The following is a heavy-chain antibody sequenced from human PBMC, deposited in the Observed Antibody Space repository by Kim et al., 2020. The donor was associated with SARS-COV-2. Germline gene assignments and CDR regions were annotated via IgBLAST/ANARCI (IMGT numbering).Heavy chain of an antibody. Sequence: ASVKVSCKVSGYTLTELSMHWVRQAPGKGLEWMGGFDPEDGETIYAQKFQGRVTMTEDTSTDTAYMELSSLRSEDTAVYYCATAYDYGDLPGGAFDIWGQGTMVTVSS. J-gene: IGHJ3*02. CDR2: FDPEDGET. CDR3: ATAYDYGDLPGGAFDI. D-gene: IGHD4-17*01. CDR1: GYTLTELS. V-gene: IGHV1-24*01.